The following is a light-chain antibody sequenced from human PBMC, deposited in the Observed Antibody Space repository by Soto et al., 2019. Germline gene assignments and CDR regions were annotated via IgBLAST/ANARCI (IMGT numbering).Light chain of an antibody. Sequence: QSALTQPASVSGSPGQSITISCTGTSSDVGGYNYVSWYQQYPGKAPKLMIYEVSNRPSGVSNRFSGSKSGNTASLPISGFRAKDEVDYYASSYTRSGTPYFFGTGTKFTVL. CDR2: EVS. J-gene: IGLJ1*01. V-gene: IGLV2-14*01. CDR3: SSYTRSGTPYF. CDR1: SSDVGGYNY.